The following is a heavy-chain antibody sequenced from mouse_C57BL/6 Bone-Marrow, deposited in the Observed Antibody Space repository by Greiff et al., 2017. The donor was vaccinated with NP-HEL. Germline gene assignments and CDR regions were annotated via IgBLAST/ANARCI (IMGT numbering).Heavy chain of an antibody. Sequence: VQLQQSGAELVRPGASVKLSCKASGYTFTDYYINWVKQRPGQGLEWIARIYPGSGNTYYNEKFKGKATLTADKSSSTAYMQLSSLTSEDSAVYFCARFPSGPDYFDYWGQGTTLTVSS. D-gene: IGHD6-1*01. J-gene: IGHJ2*01. V-gene: IGHV1-76*01. CDR2: IYPGSGNT. CDR1: GYTFTDYY. CDR3: ARFPSGPDYFDY.